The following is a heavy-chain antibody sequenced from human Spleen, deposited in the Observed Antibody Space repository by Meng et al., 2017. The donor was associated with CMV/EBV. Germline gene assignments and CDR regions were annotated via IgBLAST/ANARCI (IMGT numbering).Heavy chain of an antibody. Sequence: GESLKISCAASGFTFTDYAIHWVRQAPGKGLEWVAIISFDGTKKFSSDSVQGRFTISRDNSKNTVYLQMNSLGPEDTAVYYCARTYDAASYYDYNFDYWGQGTLVTVSS. CDR2: ISFDGTKK. D-gene: IGHD3-10*01. V-gene: IGHV3-30-3*01. J-gene: IGHJ4*02. CDR1: GFTFTDYA. CDR3: ARTYDAASYYDYNFDY.